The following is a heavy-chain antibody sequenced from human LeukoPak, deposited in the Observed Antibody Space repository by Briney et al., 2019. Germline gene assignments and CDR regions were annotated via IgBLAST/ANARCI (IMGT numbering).Heavy chain of an antibody. CDR1: GGSISSSSYY. CDR2: IYYSGST. Sequence: SETLSLTCTVSGGSISSSSYYWGWIRQPPGKGLEWIGSIYYSGSTYYNPSLKSRVTISVGTSKNQFYLKLSSVTAADTAVYYCARLPRIAARRGWFDPWGQGTLVTVSS. J-gene: IGHJ5*02. CDR3: ARLPRIAARRGWFDP. D-gene: IGHD6-6*01. V-gene: IGHV4-39*01.